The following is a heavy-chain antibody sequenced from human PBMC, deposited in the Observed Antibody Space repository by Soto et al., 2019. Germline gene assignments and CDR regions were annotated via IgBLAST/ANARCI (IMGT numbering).Heavy chain of an antibody. CDR2: ISGNGEVI. V-gene: IGHV3-11*01. CDR3: ARDVDADFRTDFDY. D-gene: IGHD4-17*01. Sequence: PGGSLRLSCAASGVTLSDYYIHWIRRAPGKGLEWISYISGNGEVIQYAASARGRFTISRDNAENSVYLEMESLRDEDTALYYCARDVDADFRTDFDYWGRGTLVTVSS. J-gene: IGHJ4*02. CDR1: GVTLSDYY.